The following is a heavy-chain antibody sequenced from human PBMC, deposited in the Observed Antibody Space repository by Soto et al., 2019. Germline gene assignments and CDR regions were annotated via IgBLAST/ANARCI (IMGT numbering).Heavy chain of an antibody. CDR3: ARGGGGGLFDY. CDR2: INHSGST. V-gene: IGHV4-34*01. CDR1: GGSFSGYY. J-gene: IGHJ4*02. D-gene: IGHD3-16*01. Sequence: PSETLSLTCAVYGGSFSGYYWSWIRQPPGKGLEWIGEINHSGSTNYNPSLKSRVTISVDTSKNQFSLKLSSVTAADTAVYYCARGGGGGLFDYWGQGTLVTSPQ.